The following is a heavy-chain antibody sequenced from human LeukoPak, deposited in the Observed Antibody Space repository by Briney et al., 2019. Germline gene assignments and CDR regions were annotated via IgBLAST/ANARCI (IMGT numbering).Heavy chain of an antibody. J-gene: IGHJ5*02. Sequence: GGSLRLSCAASGGTFSSYAISWVRQAPGQGLEWMGRIIPILGIANYAQKFQGRVTITADKSTSTAYMELSSLRSEDTAVYYCARGRADYSNYNNWFDPWGQGTLVTVSS. V-gene: IGHV1-69*04. D-gene: IGHD4-11*01. CDR3: ARGRADYSNYNNWFDP. CDR1: GGTFSSYA. CDR2: IIPILGIA.